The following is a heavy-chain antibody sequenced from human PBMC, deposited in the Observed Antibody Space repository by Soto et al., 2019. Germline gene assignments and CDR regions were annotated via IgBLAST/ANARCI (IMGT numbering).Heavy chain of an antibody. J-gene: IGHJ5*02. Sequence: ASVKLSSKDPGYAITGYYLHWVQHSPKQGLEWMGWINPNXXGXXXXXKXXGRVTMTRDTSISTGYRERGTLRSDDPAVYYCAADGPVAACHRWLDPLRQGTLVTASS. CDR3: AADGPVAACHRWLDP. V-gene: IGHV1-2*02. CDR2: INPNXXGX. CDR1: GYAITGYY. D-gene: IGHD6-6*01.